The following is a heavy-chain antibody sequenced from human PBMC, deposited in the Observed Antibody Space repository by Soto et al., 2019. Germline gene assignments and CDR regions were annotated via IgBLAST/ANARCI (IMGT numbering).Heavy chain of an antibody. D-gene: IGHD2-2*01. Sequence: SDTVSPTCTVSRGAISSSSYYWRWIRQPPGKGLEWIGSIYYSGSTYYNPSLKSRVTISVDTSKNQLSLKLSSVTAADTAVYYCARDRGIVVVPEDMEFWGKGTTVIVSS. V-gene: IGHV4-39*02. CDR2: IYYSGST. CDR3: ARDRGIVVVPEDMEF. CDR1: RGAISSSSYY. J-gene: IGHJ6*03.